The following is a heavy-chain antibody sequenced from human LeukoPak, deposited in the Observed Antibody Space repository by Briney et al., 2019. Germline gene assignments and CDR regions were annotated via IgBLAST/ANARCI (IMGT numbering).Heavy chain of an antibody. CDR1: GGSTSSYY. CDR3: ARGYYDFWSGYPHWFDP. V-gene: IGHV4-59*01. CDR2: IYSSGST. J-gene: IGHJ5*02. D-gene: IGHD3-3*01. Sequence: PSETLSLTCTVSGGSTSSYYWSWIRQPPGKGLEWIGCIYSSGSTNYNPSLKSRVTISVDTSKNQFSLKLSSVTAADTAVYYCARGYYDFWSGYPHWFDPWGQGTLVTVSS.